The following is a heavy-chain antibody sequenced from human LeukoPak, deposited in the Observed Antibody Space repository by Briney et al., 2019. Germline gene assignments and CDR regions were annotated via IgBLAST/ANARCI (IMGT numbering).Heavy chain of an antibody. CDR2: INTNTGTP. J-gene: IGHJ6*03. D-gene: IGHD1-26*01. Sequence: ASVKVSCKASGYPFTNYAMNWVRQAPGQGLEWMGWINTNTGTPTYAQGFTGRFVFSLDTSVSTAYLQISSLKAADTAVYYYARVGTTRSAYYYMDVWGKGTTVTVSS. CDR1: GYPFTNYA. CDR3: ARVGTTRSAYYYMDV. V-gene: IGHV7-4-1*02.